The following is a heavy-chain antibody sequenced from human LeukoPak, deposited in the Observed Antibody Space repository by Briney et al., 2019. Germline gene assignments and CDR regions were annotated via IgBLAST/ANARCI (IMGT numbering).Heavy chain of an antibody. V-gene: IGHV4-30-4*08. Sequence: PSQTLSLTCTVSSGSFTSADNCCNWIRQPPGKGLEWFGYIHYSGSTFYNPSLKRRLTMSVDTSRNQLSLKPNSVTAADTAAYYCARGELLYAYWGQGTLVTVSS. CDR2: IHYSGST. J-gene: IGHJ4*02. CDR1: SGSFTSADNC. D-gene: IGHD2/OR15-2a*01. CDR3: ARGELLYAY.